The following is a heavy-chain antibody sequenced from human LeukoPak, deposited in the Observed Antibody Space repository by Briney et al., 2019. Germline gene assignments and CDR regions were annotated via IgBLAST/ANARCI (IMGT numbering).Heavy chain of an antibody. CDR1: GFTFSSYA. CDR3: ARDWGSGYSAEYFQH. J-gene: IGHJ1*01. CDR2: ISYDGSNK. V-gene: IGHV3-30-3*01. D-gene: IGHD3-22*01. Sequence: PGGSLRLSCAASGFTFSSYAMHWVRQAPGKGLEWVAVISYDGSNKYYANSVKGRFTISRDNSKYTLYLQMNSLRAEDTAVYYCARDWGSGYSAEYFQHWGQGTLVTVSS.